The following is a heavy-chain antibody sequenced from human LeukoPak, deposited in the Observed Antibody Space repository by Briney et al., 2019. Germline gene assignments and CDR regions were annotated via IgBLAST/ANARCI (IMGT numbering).Heavy chain of an antibody. CDR1: GYSISSGYY. CDR2: IYHSGST. D-gene: IGHD1-14*01. Sequence: SETLSLTCAFSGYSISSGYYWGWILQPPRKGLEWIGSIYHSGSTYYNPSLKSRVTISVDTSKNQFSLKLSSVTAADTAVYYCARHLPDSGGFDPWGQGTLVTVSS. CDR3: ARHLPDSGGFDP. J-gene: IGHJ5*02. V-gene: IGHV4-38-2*01.